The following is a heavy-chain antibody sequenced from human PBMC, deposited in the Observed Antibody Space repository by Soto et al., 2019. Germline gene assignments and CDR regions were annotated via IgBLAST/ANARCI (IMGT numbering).Heavy chain of an antibody. D-gene: IGHD3-9*01. Sequence: QVQLQQWGAGLLKPSETLSLTCAVYGGSFSGYYWSWIRQPPGKGLEWIGEINHSGSTNYNPSLKRRVTISVDTSKNQFSLKLSSVTAADTAVYYCARGRFFRYDILTTAFDIWGQGTMVTVSS. CDR2: INHSGST. V-gene: IGHV4-34*01. CDR1: GGSFSGYY. CDR3: ARGRFFRYDILTTAFDI. J-gene: IGHJ3*02.